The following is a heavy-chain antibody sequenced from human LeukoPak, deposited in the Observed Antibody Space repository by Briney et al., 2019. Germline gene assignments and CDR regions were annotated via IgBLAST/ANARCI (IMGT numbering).Heavy chain of an antibody. CDR1: XXTFSSYS. CDR3: ARSGY. Sequence: GGSLRLXXXXXXXTFSSYSMNWVRQAPGKGLEWVSYISSSSSTIYYADSVKGRFTISRDNAKNSLYLQMNSLRDEDTAVYYCARSGYWGQGTLVTVSS. V-gene: IGHV3-48*02. D-gene: IGHD1-26*01. CDR2: ISSSSSTI. J-gene: IGHJ4*02.